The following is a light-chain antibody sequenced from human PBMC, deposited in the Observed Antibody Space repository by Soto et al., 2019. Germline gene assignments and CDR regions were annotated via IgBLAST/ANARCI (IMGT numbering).Light chain of an antibody. CDR2: GST. CDR1: SSNIGAGYD. CDR3: QSYDSSLGGNYV. V-gene: IGLV1-40*01. J-gene: IGLJ1*01. Sequence: QSVLSQPPSVSGAPGQRVTISCTGSSSNIGAGYDAHWFQQVPGTAPKLLIYGSTNRPSGVPDRFSGSKSGTSAPLAITGLQAEDEADYYCQSYDSSLGGNYVFGTGTKVTVL.